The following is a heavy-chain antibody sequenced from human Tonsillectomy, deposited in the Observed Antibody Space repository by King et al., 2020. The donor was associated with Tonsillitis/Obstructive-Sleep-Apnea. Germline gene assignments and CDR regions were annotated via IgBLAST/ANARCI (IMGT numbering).Heavy chain of an antibody. CDR1: GGSISSSSYY. D-gene: IGHD3-3*01. J-gene: IGHJ4*02. CDR2: IYYSGST. Sequence: QLQESGPGLVKPSETLSLTCTVSGGSISSSSYYWGWIRQPPGKGLGWIGSIYYSGSTYYNPSLKSRVTISVDTSKNQFSLKLSSLTAADTAVYYCARGPYYDFWSGYYSFDYWGQGTLVTVSS. CDR3: ARGPYYDFWSGYYSFDY. V-gene: IGHV4-39*01.